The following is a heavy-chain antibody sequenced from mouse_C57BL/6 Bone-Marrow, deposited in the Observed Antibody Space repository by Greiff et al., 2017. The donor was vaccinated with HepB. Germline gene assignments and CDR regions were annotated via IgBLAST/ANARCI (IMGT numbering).Heavy chain of an antibody. Sequence: VQLKESGPGLVKPSQSLSLTCSVTGYSITSGYYWNWIRQFPGNKLEWMGYISYDGSNNYNPSLKNRISITRDTSKNQFFLKLNSVTTEDTATYYCASRGSSYEFAYWGQGTLVTVSA. CDR3: ASRGSSYEFAY. CDR1: GYSITSGYY. V-gene: IGHV3-6*01. J-gene: IGHJ3*01. D-gene: IGHD1-1*01. CDR2: ISYDGSN.